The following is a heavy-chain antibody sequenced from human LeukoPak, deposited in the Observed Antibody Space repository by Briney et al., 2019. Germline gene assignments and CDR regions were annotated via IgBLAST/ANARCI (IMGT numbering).Heavy chain of an antibody. J-gene: IGHJ5*02. Sequence: ASVKVSCKASGYTFTSYAMHWVRQAPGQRLEWMGWINAGNGNTKYSQKFQCRVTITRDTSASTAYMELSSLRSEDTAVYYCARDRPTLYSSSWYVGSFDTWGQGTLVTVSS. V-gene: IGHV1-3*01. D-gene: IGHD6-13*01. CDR1: GYTFTSYA. CDR3: ARDRPTLYSSSWYVGSFDT. CDR2: INAGNGNT.